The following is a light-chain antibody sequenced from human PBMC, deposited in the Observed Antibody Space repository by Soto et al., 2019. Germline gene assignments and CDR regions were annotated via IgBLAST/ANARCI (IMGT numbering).Light chain of an antibody. CDR3: QQYHHWPPLT. Sequence: EIVMTQSPATLSVSPGERATLSCRASQSVSSKLAWYQQKPGQAPRLLIYGASTRATGTPARFSGSGSETEFTLTISSLQSEDFAVYYCQQYHHWPPLTFGGGTKVEI. CDR1: QSVSSK. J-gene: IGKJ4*01. CDR2: GAS. V-gene: IGKV3-15*01.